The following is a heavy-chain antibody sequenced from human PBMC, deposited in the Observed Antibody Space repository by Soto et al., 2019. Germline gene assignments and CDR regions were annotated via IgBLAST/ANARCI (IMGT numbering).Heavy chain of an antibody. J-gene: IGHJ1*01. D-gene: IGHD3-22*01. Sequence: QVQLQESGPGLVKPSQTLSLTCTVSGGSISSGDYYWSWIRQPPGKGLEWIGYIYYSGSTYYNPSLKSRVTISVDTSKNQFSLKLSSVTAADTAVYYCAREDVAYYYDSSGYPGYFQHWGQGTLVTVSS. V-gene: IGHV4-30-4*01. CDR2: IYYSGST. CDR1: GGSISSGDYY. CDR3: AREDVAYYYDSSGYPGYFQH.